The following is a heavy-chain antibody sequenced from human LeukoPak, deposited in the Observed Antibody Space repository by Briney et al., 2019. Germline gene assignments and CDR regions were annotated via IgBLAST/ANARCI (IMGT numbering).Heavy chain of an antibody. J-gene: IGHJ3*01. CDR1: GFTFSSYG. CDR2: IGTAGDT. CDR3: AREGLLRELF. D-gene: IGHD3-10*01. V-gene: IGHV3-13*01. Sequence: PGGSLRLSCAASGFTFSSYGMHWVRQATGKGLEWVSSIGTAGDTHYPGSVKGRFTISRENAKNSLYLQMNSLRAGDTAVYYCAREGLLRELFWGQGTMVTVSS.